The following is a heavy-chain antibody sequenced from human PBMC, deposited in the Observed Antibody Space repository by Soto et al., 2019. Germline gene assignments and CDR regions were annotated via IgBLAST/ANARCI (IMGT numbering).Heavy chain of an antibody. V-gene: IGHV3-15*07. Sequence: GGSLRLSCATSGFTFCNAWMNWVRQAPGKGLEWVGRIKSKTDGGTTDYAAPVKGRFTISRDDSKNTLYLQMNSLKTEDTAVYYCTTDQYYDSSGYYYALDYWGQGT. CDR3: TTDQYYDSSGYYYALDY. J-gene: IGHJ4*02. D-gene: IGHD3-22*01. CDR2: IKSKTDGGTT. CDR1: GFTFCNAW.